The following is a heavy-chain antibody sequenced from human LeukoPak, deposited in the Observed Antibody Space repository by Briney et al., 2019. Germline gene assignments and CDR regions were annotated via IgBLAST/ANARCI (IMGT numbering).Heavy chain of an antibody. D-gene: IGHD6-19*01. Sequence: SQTLSLTCTISGGSINSDLYYWAWIRQPAGKRLEWIGRIYTNGWTDYNPSLKSRATISVDTSKNQFSLKLSFVTAADTAFYYCARGSGWNSFDPWGQGTLVTVSS. CDR1: GGSINSDLYY. CDR3: ARGSGWNSFDP. V-gene: IGHV4-61*02. CDR2: IYTNGWT. J-gene: IGHJ5*02.